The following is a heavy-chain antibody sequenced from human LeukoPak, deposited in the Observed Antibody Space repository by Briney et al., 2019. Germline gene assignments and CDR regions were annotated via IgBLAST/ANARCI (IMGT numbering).Heavy chain of an antibody. Sequence: GASVKVSCKASGYTFTSYGISWVRQAPGQGLEWMGGIIPIFDTANYAQKFQGRVTITADESTSTAYMELSSLRSEDTAVYYCARGREAVAVSFTAFDIWGQGTMVTVSS. CDR3: ARGREAVAVSFTAFDI. J-gene: IGHJ3*02. CDR1: GYTFTSYG. V-gene: IGHV1-69*13. D-gene: IGHD6-19*01. CDR2: IIPIFDTA.